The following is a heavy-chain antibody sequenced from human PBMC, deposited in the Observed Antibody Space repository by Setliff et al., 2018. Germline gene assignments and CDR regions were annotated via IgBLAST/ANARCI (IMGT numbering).Heavy chain of an antibody. CDR2: ISPHTGNT. CDR3: ARRAFIETITGYCFDL. CDR1: GYNFPGYY. D-gene: IGHD1-20*01. J-gene: IGHJ4*02. V-gene: IGHV1-2*02. Sequence: ASVKVSCKASGYNFPGYYLHWVRQAPGKGLEWMGWISPHTGNTQYAQKFQGRVTMTRDTSISTAYMELSSLRSNDTVFYYCARRAFIETITGYCFDLWGQGTQVTVSS.